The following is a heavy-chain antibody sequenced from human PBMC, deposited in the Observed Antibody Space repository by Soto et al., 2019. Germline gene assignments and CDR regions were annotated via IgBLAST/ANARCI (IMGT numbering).Heavy chain of an antibody. CDR2: ISHSGSP. CDR1: GGSISRGGYS. CDR3: ARGVAGYAMACGH. D-gene: IGHD3-9*01. Sequence: QLQLQESGSGLVKPAQTLSLTCAVSGGSISRGGYSWSWIRQPPGKGLEWIGYISHSGSPNYNPSLKSRVTISVDKSTNQFSLRLNSVTAADAAVYYCARGVAGYAMACGHWGQGTLVTVAS. V-gene: IGHV4-30-2*01. J-gene: IGHJ4*02.